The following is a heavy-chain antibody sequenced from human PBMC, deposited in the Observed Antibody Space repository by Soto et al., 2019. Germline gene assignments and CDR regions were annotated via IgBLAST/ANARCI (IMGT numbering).Heavy chain of an antibody. CDR3: ASGRGGATLDF. J-gene: IGHJ4*02. V-gene: IGHV3-23*01. Sequence: HPGGSLRLSCEASGFIFSAYAMTWVRQAPGKGLEWVSAVGDSGVRTYYADSVKGRFTISRDNSKNTLSLQMDSLRAEDTAVYYCASGRGGATLDFWGQGTLVTVSS. D-gene: IGHD1-26*01. CDR2: VGDSGVRT. CDR1: GFIFSAYA.